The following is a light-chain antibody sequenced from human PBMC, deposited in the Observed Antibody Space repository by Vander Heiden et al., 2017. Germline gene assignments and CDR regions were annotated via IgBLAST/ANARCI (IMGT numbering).Light chain of an antibody. J-gene: IGLJ3*02. V-gene: IGLV8-61*01. CDR3: VLYMGSGIWV. Sequence: PVVTQETSFSVSPGGTVTLTCGLSSGSVSTSYYPSWYQQTPGQAPRTLIYSTNTRSSGVPDRFSGSILGNKAALTITGAHADDESDYYCVLYMGSGIWVFGGGTKLTVL. CDR2: STN. CDR1: SGSVSTSYY.